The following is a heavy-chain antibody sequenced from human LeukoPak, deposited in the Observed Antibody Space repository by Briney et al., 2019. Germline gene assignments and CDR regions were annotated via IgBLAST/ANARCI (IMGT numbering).Heavy chain of an antibody. Sequence: SKTLSLTCAVYGGSSSGYYGWWIRQPPGGRLGWGGEINNRGRTNYKLAVQSHVTIPVDTSKNQFSPKLSFVSAADTAVYYCARFCRRAARSYYYYYHMDVWGKGTPVTVSS. CDR3: ARFCRRAARSYYYYYHMDV. V-gene: IGHV4-34*01. D-gene: IGHD2-15*01. CDR2: INNRGRT. CDR1: GGSSSGYY. J-gene: IGHJ6*03.